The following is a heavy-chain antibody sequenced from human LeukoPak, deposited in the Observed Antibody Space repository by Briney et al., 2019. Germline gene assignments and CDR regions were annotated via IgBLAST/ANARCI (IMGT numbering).Heavy chain of an antibody. V-gene: IGHV5-51*01. Sequence: GESLKISCKSSGYSFSNNWIGWVRQMPGKGLEWMGIIYPGDSESRYSPSFEGQVTISADKSISTAYLQWSTLKASDTAMYYCARLVSDAFDIWGQGTMVTVSS. J-gene: IGHJ3*02. CDR3: ARLVSDAFDI. CDR1: GYSFSNNW. CDR2: IYPGDSES.